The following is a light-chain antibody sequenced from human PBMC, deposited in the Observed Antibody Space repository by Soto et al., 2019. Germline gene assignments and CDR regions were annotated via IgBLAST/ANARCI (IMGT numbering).Light chain of an antibody. Sequence: QSALPQPASVSGSPGQSITVSCTGTSSDVGAYDYVSWYQHHPGKAPKLMIYDVSYRPSGVSNRFSGSKSGNTASLTISGLQAEDEADYYCSSYTSSSTLVFGTGNKVTVL. CDR1: SSDVGAYDY. CDR3: SSYTSSSTLV. CDR2: DVS. J-gene: IGLJ1*01. V-gene: IGLV2-14*03.